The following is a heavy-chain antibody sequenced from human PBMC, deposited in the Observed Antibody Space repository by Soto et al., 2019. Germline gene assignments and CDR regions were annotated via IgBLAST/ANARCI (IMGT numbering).Heavy chain of an antibody. D-gene: IGHD2-2*02. J-gene: IGHJ5*02. Sequence: SETLSLTCAVSGGSISSSNWWSWVRQPPGKGLEWIGEIYHSGSTNYNPSLKSRVTISVDKSKNQFSLKLSSVTAADTAVYYCARDYSQLLYFWFDPWGQGTLVTVSS. V-gene: IGHV4-4*02. CDR3: ARDYSQLLYFWFDP. CDR2: IYHSGST. CDR1: GGSISSSNW.